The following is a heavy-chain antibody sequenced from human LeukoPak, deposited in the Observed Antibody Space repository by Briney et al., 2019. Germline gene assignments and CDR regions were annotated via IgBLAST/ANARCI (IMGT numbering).Heavy chain of an antibody. CDR2: ISGGGDA. J-gene: IGHJ4*02. Sequence: GGSLRLSCTASGVPFNRFAMSWVRQAPGQGLAWVSAISGGGDAHYADSVKGRFTISRDNSKNTLFLHMSNLTADDTALYYCAKEGITGADSWGQGTLVSVSS. CDR1: GVPFNRFA. CDR3: AKEGITGADS. V-gene: IGHV3-23*01.